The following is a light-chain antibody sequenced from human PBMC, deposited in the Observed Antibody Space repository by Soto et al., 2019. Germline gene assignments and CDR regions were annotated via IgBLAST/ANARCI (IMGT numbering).Light chain of an antibody. V-gene: IGKV1-13*02. J-gene: IGKJ4*01. Sequence: IHVTNSPSSMSAYEGDRVTITCRARQGIGSTLAWYQQTPMKPPKLLIFDASTLESGVPSRFSCCGSVTDFTLTISSLQPEDFATYYCLLFNTYPQAFGGGTKVEIK. CDR3: LLFNTYPQA. CDR1: QGIGST. CDR2: DAS.